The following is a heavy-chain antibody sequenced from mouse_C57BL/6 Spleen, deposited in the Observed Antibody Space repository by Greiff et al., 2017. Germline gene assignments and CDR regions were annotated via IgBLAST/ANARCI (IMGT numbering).Heavy chain of an antibody. Sequence: VQLQESGAELVKPGASVKISCKASGYAFSSYGMNWVKQRPGKGLVWIGQIYPGDGDTNYNGKFTGKATLTADKSSSTANMQLSRLTSEDSAVYFCARSGRSTMDTGGWFGYWGQVILVTVAA. J-gene: IGHJ3*01. CDR2: IYPGDGDT. CDR3: ARSGRSTMDTGGWFGY. V-gene: IGHV1-80*01. D-gene: IGHD2-2*01. CDR1: GYAFSSYG.